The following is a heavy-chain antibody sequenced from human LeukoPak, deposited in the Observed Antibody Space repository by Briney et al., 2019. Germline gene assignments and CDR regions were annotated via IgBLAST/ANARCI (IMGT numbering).Heavy chain of an antibody. Sequence: SVTVSCKASGFTFTSSAVQWVRQARGQGLEWIGWIVVGSGNTNYAQKFQERVTINRDMSTSTAYMELSSLRSEDTAVYYCATDDVTTGTKTALGYWGQGTLVTVSS. CDR1: GFTFTSSA. CDR3: ATDDVTTGTKTALGY. V-gene: IGHV1-58*01. J-gene: IGHJ4*02. CDR2: IVVGSGNT. D-gene: IGHD1-1*01.